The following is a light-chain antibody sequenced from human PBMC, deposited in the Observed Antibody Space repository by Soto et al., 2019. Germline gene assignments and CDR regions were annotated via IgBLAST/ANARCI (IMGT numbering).Light chain of an antibody. CDR2: GAA. V-gene: IGKV3-20*01. CDR3: LQYDDWPRT. J-gene: IGKJ1*01. CDR1: QSVSNNY. Sequence: EIVLTQSPGTLSLSPGERATLSCRASQSVSNNYLAWYQQKPGQAPRLLIFGAASRATGIPDRFSGSGSGTEFTLTISSLQPEDFASYYCLQYDDWPRTFGQGTKVDIK.